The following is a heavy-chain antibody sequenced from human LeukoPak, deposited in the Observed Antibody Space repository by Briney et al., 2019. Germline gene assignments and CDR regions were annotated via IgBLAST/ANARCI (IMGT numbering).Heavy chain of an antibody. CDR2: FDPEDGET. J-gene: IGHJ3*02. Sequence: ASVKVSCKASGYTLTSYGISWVRQAPGQGLEWMGGFDPEDGETIYAQKFQGRVTMTEDTSTDTAYMELSSLRSEDTAVYYCATAKVGASYDAFDIWGQGTMVTVSS. V-gene: IGHV1-24*01. CDR1: GYTLTSYG. D-gene: IGHD1-26*01. CDR3: ATAKVGASYDAFDI.